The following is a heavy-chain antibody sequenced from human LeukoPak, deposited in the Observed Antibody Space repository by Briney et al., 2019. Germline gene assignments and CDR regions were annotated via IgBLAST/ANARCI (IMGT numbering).Heavy chain of an antibody. Sequence: SETLSLTCAVYGGSFSGYYWSWIRQPPGKGLEWIGEINHSGSTNCNPSLKSRVTISVDTSKNQFSLKLSSVTAADTAVYYCATSKGVDYYDSSGYPYYFDYWGQGTLVTVSS. V-gene: IGHV4-34*01. CDR2: INHSGST. D-gene: IGHD3-22*01. CDR3: ATSKGVDYYDSSGYPYYFDY. CDR1: GGSFSGYY. J-gene: IGHJ4*02.